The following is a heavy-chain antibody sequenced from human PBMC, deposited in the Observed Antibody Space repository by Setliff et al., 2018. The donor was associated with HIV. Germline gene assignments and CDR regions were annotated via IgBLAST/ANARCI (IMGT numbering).Heavy chain of an antibody. CDR1: GYTFTSKG. Sequence: ASVKVSCNASGYTFTSKGISWVRQAPGQGLEWMGWISGYNGNTKYVKKYQGRVTMTTDTSTSKVYMELSSLRSEDTAVYYCARMGWIDYWGQGTLVTVSS. CDR3: ARMGWIDY. J-gene: IGHJ4*02. CDR2: ISGYNGNT. V-gene: IGHV1-18*01. D-gene: IGHD2-15*01.